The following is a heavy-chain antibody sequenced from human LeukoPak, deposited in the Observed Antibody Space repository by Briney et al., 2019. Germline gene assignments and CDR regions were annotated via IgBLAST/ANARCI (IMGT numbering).Heavy chain of an antibody. CDR1: GVTFCIYA. Sequence: GGALRLSCAASGVTFCIYAMSWVREAPGKGLEWVSAISGSGGTAYYADSVKGRFTISRDNSKNTLYLQMNSLRAEDTAVYYCAKKGYYDGSGYYMYYFDHWGQGTLVTVSS. CDR2: ISGSGGTA. J-gene: IGHJ4*02. D-gene: IGHD3-22*01. V-gene: IGHV3-23*01. CDR3: AKKGYYDGSGYYMYYFDH.